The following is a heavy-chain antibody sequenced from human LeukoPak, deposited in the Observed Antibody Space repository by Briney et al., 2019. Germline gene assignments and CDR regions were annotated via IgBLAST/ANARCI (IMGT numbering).Heavy chain of an antibody. Sequence: PSETLSLTCTVSGGSISSSSYYWGWIRQPPGKGLEWIGSIYYSGSTYYNPSLKSRVTISVDTSKNQFSLKLSSVTAADTAVYYCARVSLGNNYYDSSGRITDYFDYWGQGTLVTVSS. CDR3: ARVSLGNNYYDSSGRITDYFDY. D-gene: IGHD3-22*01. J-gene: IGHJ4*02. CDR2: IYYSGST. V-gene: IGHV4-39*07. CDR1: GGSISSSSYY.